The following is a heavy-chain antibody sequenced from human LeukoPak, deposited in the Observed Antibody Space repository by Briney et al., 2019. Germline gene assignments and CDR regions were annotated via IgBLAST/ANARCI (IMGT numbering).Heavy chain of an antibody. CDR2: ISTSGST. D-gene: IGHD3-22*01. Sequence: SETLSLTCTVSGGSISSYYWSRIRQPAGKGLESLGHISTSGSTNYNPSLKSRVTISVDTSKNQFSLKLSSVTAADTAVYYCARGSGEDRSGYYYSQGGWFDPWGQGTLVTVSS. CDR1: GGSISSYY. J-gene: IGHJ5*02. V-gene: IGHV4-4*07. CDR3: ARGSGEDRSGYYYSQGGWFDP.